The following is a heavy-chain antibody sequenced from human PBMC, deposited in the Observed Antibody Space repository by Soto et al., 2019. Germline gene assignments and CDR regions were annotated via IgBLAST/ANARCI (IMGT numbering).Heavy chain of an antibody. CDR1: GFTFSSYA. V-gene: IGHV3-23*01. J-gene: IGHJ6*03. D-gene: IGHD3-9*01. Sequence: GGSLRLSCAASGFTFSSYAMSWVRQAPGKGLEWVSAISGSGGSTYYADSVKGRFTISRDNSKNTLYLQMNSLRAEDTAVYYCAKCRRNILTGYSCYMDVWGKGTTVTVSS. CDR3: AKCRRNILTGYSCYMDV. CDR2: ISGSGGST.